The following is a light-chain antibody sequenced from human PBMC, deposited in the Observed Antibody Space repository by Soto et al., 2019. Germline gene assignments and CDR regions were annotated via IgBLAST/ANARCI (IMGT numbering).Light chain of an antibody. CDR2: DVN. CDR1: SSDIGAYNF. J-gene: IGLJ2*01. CDR3: TSWTTSTTMI. V-gene: IGLV2-14*03. Sequence: QSALTKPASVSGSAGQSITISCTGTSSDIGAYNFVSWYQQHPGKAPKLMLYDVNIRPSGVSNRFSGSKSGNTASLTISGLQAEDEADYYCTSWTTSTTMIFGGGTKVTV.